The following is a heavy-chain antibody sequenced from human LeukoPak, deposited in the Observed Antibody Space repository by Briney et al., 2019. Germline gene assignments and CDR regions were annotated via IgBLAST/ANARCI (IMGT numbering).Heavy chain of an antibody. D-gene: IGHD5-24*01. J-gene: IGHJ4*02. CDR1: GFTFSSYS. V-gene: IGHV3-21*01. Sequence: GSLRLSCAASGFTFSSYSMNWVRQAPGKGLEWVSSISSSSSYIYYADSVKGRFTISRDNAKNSLYLQMNSLRAEDTAVYYCARDYVEMATPPLFWGQGTLVTVSS. CDR2: ISSSSSYI. CDR3: ARDYVEMATPPLF.